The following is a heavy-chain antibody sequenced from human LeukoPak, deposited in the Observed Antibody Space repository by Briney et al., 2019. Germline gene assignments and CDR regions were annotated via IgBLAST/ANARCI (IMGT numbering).Heavy chain of an antibody. CDR2: IGASGGSI. J-gene: IGHJ5*02. V-gene: IGHV3-23*01. CDR1: GFTISDYA. Sequence: GGSLRLSCAASGFTISDYAMSWLRQVPGKGPEWVAGISAIGASGGSIHYADSVKGRFTVSRDDSKNTLYLQMSSLRAEDSGVYSCAKTPRDGYGQSNWFDPWGQGTLVTVSS. CDR3: AKTPRDGYGQSNWFDP. D-gene: IGHD1-1*01.